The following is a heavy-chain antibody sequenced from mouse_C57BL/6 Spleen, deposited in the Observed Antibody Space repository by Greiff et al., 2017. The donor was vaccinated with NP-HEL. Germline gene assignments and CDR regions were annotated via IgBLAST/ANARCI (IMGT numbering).Heavy chain of an antibody. CDR2: ISDGGSYT. CDR1: GFTFSSYA. Sequence: EVMLMESGGGLVKPGGSLKLSCAASGFTFSSYAMSWVRQTPEKRLEWVATISDGGSYTYYPDNVKGRFTISRDNAKNNLYLQMSHLKSEDTAMYYCARESWFAYWGQGTLVTVSA. CDR3: ARESWFAY. V-gene: IGHV5-4*01. J-gene: IGHJ3*01.